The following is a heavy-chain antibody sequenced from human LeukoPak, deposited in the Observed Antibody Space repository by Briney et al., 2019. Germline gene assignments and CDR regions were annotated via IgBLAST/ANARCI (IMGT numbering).Heavy chain of an antibody. CDR3: ARDGGVYCVGDCSIDY. V-gene: IGHV3-64*01. Sequence: GGSKSFSNASSEFTTSSYTMRWLRQAPGKGLEYVSAISSDGRRTYYANSVKGRFTISRDNSKNTLYLQMGGLRAEDMAVYYCARDGGVYCVGDCSIDYWGQGTLVTVSS. CDR2: ISSDGRRT. D-gene: IGHD2-21*02. CDR1: EFTTSSYT. J-gene: IGHJ4*02.